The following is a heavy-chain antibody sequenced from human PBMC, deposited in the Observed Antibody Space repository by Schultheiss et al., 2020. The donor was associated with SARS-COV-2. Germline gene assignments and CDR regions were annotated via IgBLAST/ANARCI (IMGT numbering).Heavy chain of an antibody. J-gene: IGHJ5*02. Sequence: SETLSLTCTVSGGSISSGGYYWSWIRQHPGKGLEWIGYIYYSGSTYYNPSLKSRVTISVDTSKNQFSLKLSSVTAADTAVYYCASGGSYSDWFDPWGQGTLVTVSS. CDR3: ASGGSYSDWFDP. CDR2: IYYSGST. V-gene: IGHV4-31*03. CDR1: GGSISSGGYY. D-gene: IGHD1-26*01.